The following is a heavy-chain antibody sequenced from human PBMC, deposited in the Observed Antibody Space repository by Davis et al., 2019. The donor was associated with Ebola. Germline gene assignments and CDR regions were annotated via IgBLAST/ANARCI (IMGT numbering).Heavy chain of an antibody. J-gene: IGHJ4*02. V-gene: IGHV4-59*08. D-gene: IGHD1-14*01. Sequence: MPSETLSLTCTVSGGSITPYYWSWIRQPPGKGLEWIGYIYYSGSTTYSPSLKSRVTISVDTSKNQFSLKLSSVTAADTAVYYCARGTGPVDYWGQGTLVTVSS. CDR2: IYYSGST. CDR1: GGSITPYY. CDR3: ARGTGPVDY.